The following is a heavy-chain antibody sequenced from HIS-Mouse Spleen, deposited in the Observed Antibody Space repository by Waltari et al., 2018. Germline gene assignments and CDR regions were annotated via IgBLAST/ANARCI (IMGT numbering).Heavy chain of an antibody. CDR1: GGSISSSSYY. Sequence: QLQLQESGPGLVKPSETLSLTCTVSGGSISSSSYYWGWIRQPPGKGLEWIGSIDYCGGTYYNPPLTSRVTISVDTSKNQFSLKLSSVTAADTAVYYCAREIPYSSSWYDWYFDLWGRGTLVTVSS. J-gene: IGHJ2*01. CDR2: IDYCGGT. D-gene: IGHD6-13*01. CDR3: AREIPYSSSWYDWYFDL. V-gene: IGHV4-39*07.